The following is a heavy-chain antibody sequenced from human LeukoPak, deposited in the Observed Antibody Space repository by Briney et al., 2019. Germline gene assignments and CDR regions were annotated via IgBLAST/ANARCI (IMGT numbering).Heavy chain of an antibody. CDR3: ARFRDGYNQPFDY. J-gene: IGHJ4*02. V-gene: IGHV3-21*01. D-gene: IGHD5-24*01. Sequence: PGGSLRLSCAASGFTFTTYSMNWVRQAPGKGLEWVSSISSSSGYIYYADSVKGRFTISRDNAKNSLYLQMNSLRAEDTAMYYCARFRDGYNQPFDYWGQGALVTVSS. CDR1: GFTFTTYS. CDR2: ISSSSGYI.